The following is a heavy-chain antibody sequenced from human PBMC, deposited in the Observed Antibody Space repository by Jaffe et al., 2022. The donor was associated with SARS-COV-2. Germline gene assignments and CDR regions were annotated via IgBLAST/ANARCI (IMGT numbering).Heavy chain of an antibody. CDR1: GFTFSSYA. V-gene: IGHV3-23*01. J-gene: IGHJ6*02. D-gene: IGHD3-10*01. CDR2: ISGSGGST. Sequence: EVQLLESGGGLVQPGGSLRLSCAASGFTFSSYAMSWVRQAPGKGLEWVSAISGSGGSTYYADSVKGRFTISRDNSKNTLYLQMNSLRAEDTAVYYCATGSGSYPTYRLPYYYYGMDVWGQGTTVTVSS. CDR3: ATGSGSYPTYRLPYYYYGMDV.